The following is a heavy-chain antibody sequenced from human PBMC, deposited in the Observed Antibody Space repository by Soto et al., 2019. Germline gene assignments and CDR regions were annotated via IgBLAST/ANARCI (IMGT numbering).Heavy chain of an antibody. CDR3: ARDLGSSWYPEYFQH. CDR2: ISSSSSTI. D-gene: IGHD6-13*01. Sequence: GGSLRLSCAASGFTFSSYTMNWVRQAPGKGLEWVSYISSSSSTIYYADSVKGRFTISRDNAKNSLYLQMNSLRAEDTAVYYCARDLGSSWYPEYFQHWGQGTLVTVSS. CDR1: GFTFSSYT. J-gene: IGHJ1*01. V-gene: IGHV3-48*01.